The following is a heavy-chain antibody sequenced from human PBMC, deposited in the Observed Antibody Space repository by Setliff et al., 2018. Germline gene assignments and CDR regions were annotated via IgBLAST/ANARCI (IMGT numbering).Heavy chain of an antibody. CDR1: GGTFGTHA. CDR3: ATQPLATAGRWFDP. D-gene: IGHD6-13*01. V-gene: IGHV1-69*10. Sequence: ASVKVSCKASGGTFGTHAVSWVRQAHGQGLEWIGGIIPPLGLVDYAQKFQGNITITADKVTDTAYMELNSLTSEDTAVYYCATQPLATAGRWFDPWGQGTLVTVSS. CDR2: IIPPLGLV. J-gene: IGHJ5*02.